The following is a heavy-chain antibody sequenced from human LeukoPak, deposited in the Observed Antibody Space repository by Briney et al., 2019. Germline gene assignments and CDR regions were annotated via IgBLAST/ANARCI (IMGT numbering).Heavy chain of an antibody. Sequence: SETLSLTCAVYGGSFSGYHWSWIRQPPGKGLEWIGEINHSGSTNYNPSLKSRVTISVDTSKNQFSLKLSSVTAADTAVYYCARRKPLSSSWYRKSNWFDPWGQGTLVTVSS. J-gene: IGHJ5*02. V-gene: IGHV4-34*01. D-gene: IGHD6-13*01. CDR1: GGSFSGYH. CDR2: INHSGST. CDR3: ARRKPLSSSWYRKSNWFDP.